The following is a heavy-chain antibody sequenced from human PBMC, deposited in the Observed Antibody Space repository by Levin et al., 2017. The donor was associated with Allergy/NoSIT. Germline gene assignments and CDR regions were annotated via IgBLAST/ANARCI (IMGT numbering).Heavy chain of an antibody. V-gene: IGHV4-30-4*01. Sequence: TSETLSLSCNVSGDSIRGGDYYWTWIRQPPGKGLEWIGNIFYSGRTNFNPSLQSRLSMSIDTSKNQFSLTLRSVTAADTAIYYCARCSSSWSLKYYLDFWGQGTLVAVSS. CDR3: ARCSSSWSLKYYLDF. CDR2: IFYSGRT. D-gene: IGHD6-13*01. CDR1: GDSIRGGDYY. J-gene: IGHJ4*02.